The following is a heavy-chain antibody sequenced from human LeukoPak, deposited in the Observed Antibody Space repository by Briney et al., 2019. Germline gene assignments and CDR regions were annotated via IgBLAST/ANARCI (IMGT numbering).Heavy chain of an antibody. V-gene: IGHV3-23*01. J-gene: IGHJ4*02. CDR2: ISGSGGST. CDR3: AKRDRTCSGSCSAPYYFDC. CDR1: GFTFSSYA. D-gene: IGHD2-15*01. Sequence: GGSLRLSCAASGFTFSSYAMSWVRQAPGKGLEWVSVISGSGGSTYYADSVKGRFSISRDNSKNTLYLQMNSPRAEDTAVYYCAKRDRTCSGSCSAPYYFDCWGQGTLVTVAS.